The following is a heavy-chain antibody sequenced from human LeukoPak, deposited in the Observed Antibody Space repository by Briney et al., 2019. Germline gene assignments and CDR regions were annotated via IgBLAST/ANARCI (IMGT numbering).Heavy chain of an antibody. J-gene: IGHJ5*02. Sequence: ASVKVSCKVSGYTLTELSMHWVRQAPGKGLEWMGGFDPEDGETIYAQKLQGRVTITRDTSASTAYMELSSLRSEDTAVYYCARDRKCSGGSCYSLSPWGQGTLVTVSS. CDR2: FDPEDGET. CDR3: ARDRKCSGGSCYSLSP. CDR1: GYTLTELS. D-gene: IGHD2-15*01. V-gene: IGHV1-24*01.